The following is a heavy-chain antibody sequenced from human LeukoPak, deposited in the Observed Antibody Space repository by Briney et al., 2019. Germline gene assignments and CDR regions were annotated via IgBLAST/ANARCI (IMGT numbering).Heavy chain of an antibody. J-gene: IGHJ6*02. D-gene: IGHD6-6*01. Sequence: ASVKVSCKASGYTFTGYYMHWVRQAPGQGLEWMGWINPNSGGTNYAQKFQGWVTMTRDTSISTAYMELSRLRSDDTAVYYCARADYSSSAGAYYYHGMDVWGQGTTVTVSS. CDR3: ARADYSSSAGAYYYHGMDV. CDR2: INPNSGGT. CDR1: GYTFTGYY. V-gene: IGHV1-2*04.